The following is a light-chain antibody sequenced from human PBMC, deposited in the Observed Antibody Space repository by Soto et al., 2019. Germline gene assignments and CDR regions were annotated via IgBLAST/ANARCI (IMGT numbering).Light chain of an antibody. J-gene: IGKJ5*01. CDR3: MQALQTRT. CDR1: QSLLHSNGYNY. V-gene: IGKV2-28*01. Sequence: DIVMTHSALSLPVTPGEPASISRRSIQSLLHSNGYNYLDWYLQKPGQSPQLLIYLGSNRASGVPDRFSGSGSGTDFTLKISRVEAEDVGVYYCMQALQTRTFGQGTRLEIK. CDR2: LGS.